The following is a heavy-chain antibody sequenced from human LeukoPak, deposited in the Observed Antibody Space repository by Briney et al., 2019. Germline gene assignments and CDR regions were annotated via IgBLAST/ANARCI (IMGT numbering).Heavy chain of an antibody. J-gene: IGHJ4*02. V-gene: IGHV3-33*01. D-gene: IGHD6-13*01. CDR2: IWYDGSSK. CDR3: XRDRSSSSSDPDY. CDR1: GFTFRTYG. Sequence: GRSLRLSCAASGFTFRTYGMHWVRQAPGKGLEWVAVIWYDGSSKYYADSVKGRFTISRDNSKNTLYLQMNNLRAEDTAVYYCXRDRSSSSSDPDYWGQGTLVTVSS.